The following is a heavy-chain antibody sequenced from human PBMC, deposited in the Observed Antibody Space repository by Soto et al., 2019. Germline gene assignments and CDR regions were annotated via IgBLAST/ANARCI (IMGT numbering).Heavy chain of an antibody. V-gene: IGHV1-18*01. CDR2: ISAYNGNT. CDR3: SRSYDFWSGYYTGSYYHYYMAV. CDR1: GYTFTSYG. J-gene: IGHJ6*03. D-gene: IGHD3-3*01. Sequence: ASVKVSCKASGYTFTSYGISWVRQAPGQGLEWMGWISAYNGNTNYAQKLQGIVTMTTDTSTSTAYMELRSLRSDDTAVYYCSRSYDFWSGYYTGSYYHYYMAVWGKGTTVTVSS.